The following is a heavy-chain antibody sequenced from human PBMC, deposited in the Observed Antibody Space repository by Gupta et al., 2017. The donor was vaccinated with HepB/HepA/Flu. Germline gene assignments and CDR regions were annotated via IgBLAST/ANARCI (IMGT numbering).Heavy chain of an antibody. Sequence: QVQLVESGGGVVQPGKSLRLSCAGSGFIFSNYAMHWVRQAPGKGLEWVALNSYDGMFKYYADAVKGRFAISRDNSKNTLFLELTSLTSEDKGIYYCARGSMKLESPPTPTNLFDYWGQGALVTVS. V-gene: IGHV3-30*09. CDR1: GFIFSNYA. D-gene: IGHD3-3*01. CDR3: ARGSMKLESPPTPTNLFDY. J-gene: IGHJ4*02. CDR2: NSYDGMFK.